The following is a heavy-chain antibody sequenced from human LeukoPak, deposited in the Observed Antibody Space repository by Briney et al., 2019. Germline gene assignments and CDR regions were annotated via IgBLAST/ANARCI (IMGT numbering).Heavy chain of an antibody. J-gene: IGHJ4*02. CDR3: ATNTYNGYAIDS. Sequence: GASVNVSCKVSGYRLNELSIHWVRQGPGKGLEWMGGFDPEEGKTIYAQKLQGRVSMTEDTSTDTAFMELRSLRSEDTAVYYCATNTYNGYAIDSWGQGTLITVSS. V-gene: IGHV1-24*01. CDR2: FDPEEGKT. CDR1: GYRLNELS. D-gene: IGHD5-12*01.